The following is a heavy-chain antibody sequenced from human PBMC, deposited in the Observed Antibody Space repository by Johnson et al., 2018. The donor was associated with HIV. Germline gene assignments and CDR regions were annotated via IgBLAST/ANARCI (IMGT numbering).Heavy chain of an antibody. CDR2: ISYDGNNT. CDR3: ARDRGNYYDSSGYYGLGAFDI. J-gene: IGHJ3*02. Sequence: QVQLVESGGGLIQPGRSLRLSCAASGFTFSNYAMHWVRQAPGKGLEWVAVISYDGNNTYNADSVKGRFTISRDNSKNTLYLQMNSLRAEDTAVYYCARDRGNYYDSSGYYGLGAFDIWGQGTMVTVSS. V-gene: IGHV3-30-3*01. D-gene: IGHD3-22*01. CDR1: GFTFSNYA.